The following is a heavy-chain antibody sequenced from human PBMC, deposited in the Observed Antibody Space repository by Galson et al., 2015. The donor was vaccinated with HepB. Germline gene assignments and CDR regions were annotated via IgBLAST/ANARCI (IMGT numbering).Heavy chain of an antibody. CDR3: ARDQAPLVRGDY. Sequence: SLRLSCAASGFTFSSYEMNWVRQAPGKGLEWVSYISSSGSIIYYADSVKGRFTISRDNAKNSLYLQMNSLRAEDTAVYYCARDQAPLVRGDYWGQGTLVTVSS. V-gene: IGHV3-48*03. J-gene: IGHJ4*02. CDR1: GFTFSSYE. CDR2: ISSSGSII. D-gene: IGHD3-10*01.